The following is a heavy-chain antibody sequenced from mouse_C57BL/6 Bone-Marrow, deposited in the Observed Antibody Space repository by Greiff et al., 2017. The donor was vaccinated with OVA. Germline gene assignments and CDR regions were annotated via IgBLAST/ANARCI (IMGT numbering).Heavy chain of an antibody. CDR2: IYPGDGDT. D-gene: IGHD2-2*01. CDR3: ASYGYDVPWYFDV. J-gene: IGHJ1*03. Sequence: VQRVESGPELVKPGASVKISCKASGYAFSSSWMNWVKQRPGKGLEWIGRIYPGDGDTNYNGKFKGKATLTADKSSSTAYMQLSSLTSEDSAVYFCASYGYDVPWYFDVWGTGTTVTVSS. CDR1: GYAFSSSW. V-gene: IGHV1-82*01.